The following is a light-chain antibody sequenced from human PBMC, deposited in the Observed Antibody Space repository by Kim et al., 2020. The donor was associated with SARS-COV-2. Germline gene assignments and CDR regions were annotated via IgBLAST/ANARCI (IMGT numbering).Light chain of an antibody. V-gene: IGKV3-15*01. CDR2: GAS. CDR3: QEYDSWPPWT. CDR1: QSVSNR. J-gene: IGKJ1*01. Sequence: APGETATLSCRASQSVSNRVAWYQGKIGQAPRLLIYGASTRATDVPARFSGSGSGTEFTLTISSLQAEDFAVYYCQEYDSWPPWTFGIGTKVDIK.